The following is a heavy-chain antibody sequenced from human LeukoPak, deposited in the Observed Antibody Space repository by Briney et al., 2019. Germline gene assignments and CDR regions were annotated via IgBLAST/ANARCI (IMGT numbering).Heavy chain of an antibody. CDR3: ARGRRGDLYDPADN. Sequence: HGESLKISCKGSGYSFTSYWIGWVRQMSGKGLEWVAIIYPGDFDTRYSPSFEGQVTISADKSINTAYLQWSSLKASDTAMYFCARGRRGDLYDPADNWGQGTLVTVSP. V-gene: IGHV5-51*01. CDR2: IYPGDFDT. J-gene: IGHJ4*02. D-gene: IGHD2-8*01. CDR1: GYSFTSYW.